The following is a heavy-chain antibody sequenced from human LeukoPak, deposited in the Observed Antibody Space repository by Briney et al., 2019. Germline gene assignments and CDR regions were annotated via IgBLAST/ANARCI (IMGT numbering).Heavy chain of an antibody. CDR3: ARRVAVTGAWYFDY. D-gene: IGHD6-19*01. V-gene: IGHV5-51*01. Sequence: GESLKISCKGSGYSFTSHWIGWVRQMPGKGLEWVGIFYPGDSDTRYSPSFQSQVTFSADKSISTAYLQWSSLKASDTAMYYCARRVAVTGAWYFDYWGQGTLVTVSS. J-gene: IGHJ4*02. CDR1: GYSFTSHW. CDR2: FYPGDSDT.